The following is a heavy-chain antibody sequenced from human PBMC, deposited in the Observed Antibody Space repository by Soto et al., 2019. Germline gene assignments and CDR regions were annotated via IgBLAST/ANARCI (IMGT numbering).Heavy chain of an antibody. V-gene: IGHV1-8*01. Sequence: ASVKGSCKASGYTFTSYDINWVLQATGQGLEWMGWMNPNSGNTGYAQKFQGRATMTRNTSISTAYMELSSLRSEDTAVYYCARSHYDFWSGYYEDYWGQGTLVTVSS. CDR3: ARSHYDFWSGYYEDY. CDR1: GYTFTSYD. CDR2: MNPNSGNT. D-gene: IGHD3-3*01. J-gene: IGHJ4*02.